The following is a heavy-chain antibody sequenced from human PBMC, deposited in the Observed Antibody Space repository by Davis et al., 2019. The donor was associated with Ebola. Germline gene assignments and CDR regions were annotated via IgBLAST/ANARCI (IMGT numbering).Heavy chain of an antibody. J-gene: IGHJ6*04. V-gene: IGHV4-59*01. CDR1: GGSISSYY. CDR3: ARGPFIAAAGILLEYYGMDV. CDR2: IYYSGST. Sequence: MPSETLSLTCTVSGGSISSYYWSWIWQPPGKGLEWIGYIYYSGSTNYNPSLKSRVTISVDTSKNQFSLKLSSVTAADTAVYYCARGPFIAAAGILLEYYGMDVWGKGTTVTVSS. D-gene: IGHD6-13*01.